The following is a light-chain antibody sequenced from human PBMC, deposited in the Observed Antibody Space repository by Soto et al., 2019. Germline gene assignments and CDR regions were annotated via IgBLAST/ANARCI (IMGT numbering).Light chain of an antibody. CDR2: IND. CDR1: SSNIGDNP. CDR3: AAWDESLTAI. V-gene: IGLV1-44*01. J-gene: IGLJ1*01. Sequence: QSALTQPPSASGTPGQRITISCSGSSSNIGDNPVNWYQQLPGAAPKLLIYINDQRPSGVPDRFSGSKSGTSASLAISGLQPEDEADYYCAAWDESLTAIFGNGTKVTV.